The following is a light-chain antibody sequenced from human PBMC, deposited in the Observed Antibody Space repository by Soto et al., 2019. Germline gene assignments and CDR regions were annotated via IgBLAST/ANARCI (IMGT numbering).Light chain of an antibody. Sequence: QPVLTQPPSVSGAPGQRVTISCTGSSSNIGAGYGVHWYQQLPGTAPKLLIYINNNRPSGVPDRFSGSKSGTSASLAITGLQPEDEADYYCQSYDSSPSAPVVFGGGTKLTVL. CDR3: QSYDSSPSAPVV. V-gene: IGLV1-40*01. J-gene: IGLJ2*01. CDR1: SSNIGAGYG. CDR2: INN.